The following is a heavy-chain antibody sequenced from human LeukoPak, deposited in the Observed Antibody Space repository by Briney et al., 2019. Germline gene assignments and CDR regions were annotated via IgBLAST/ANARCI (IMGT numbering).Heavy chain of an antibody. CDR2: IWYDGSNK. Sequence: PGGSLRLSCAASGFTFSSYGMHWVRRAPGKGLEWVAVIWYDGSNKYYADSVKGRFTISRDNSKNTLYLQMNSLRAEDTAVYYCARSYYYDSSGYYQYFDYWGQGTLVTVSS. J-gene: IGHJ4*02. V-gene: IGHV3-33*01. CDR1: GFTFSSYG. CDR3: ARSYYYDSSGYYQYFDY. D-gene: IGHD3-22*01.